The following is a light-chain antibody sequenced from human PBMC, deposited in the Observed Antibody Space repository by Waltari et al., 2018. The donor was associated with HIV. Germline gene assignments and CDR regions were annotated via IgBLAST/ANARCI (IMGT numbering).Light chain of an antibody. CDR2: ANT. CDR1: SSNSGAGYD. V-gene: IGLV1-40*01. CDR3: QSYDSSLTGSV. J-gene: IGLJ2*01. Sequence: SVLTQPPSVSGAPGPRVTISCTGRSSNSGAGYDVHRYQQLPGTAPKPLIYANTNRPSGVPDRFSGSKSGTSPSLAITGLQAEDEADYYCQSYDSSLTGSVFGGGTKLTVL.